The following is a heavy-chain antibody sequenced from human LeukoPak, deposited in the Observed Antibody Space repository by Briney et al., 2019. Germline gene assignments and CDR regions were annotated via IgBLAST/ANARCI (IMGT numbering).Heavy chain of an antibody. CDR3: ASGRPLYYYDSSGYYLDY. CDR2: IKQDGSEK. Sequence: GGSLRLSCAASGFTFSTYRMSWVRQAPGKGLEWVANIKQDGSEKHYVDSVKGRFTISRDNAKNSLYLQMSSLRAEDTAVYYCASGRPLYYYDSSGYYLDYWGQGTLVTVSS. CDR1: GFTFSTYR. V-gene: IGHV3-7*01. D-gene: IGHD3-22*01. J-gene: IGHJ4*02.